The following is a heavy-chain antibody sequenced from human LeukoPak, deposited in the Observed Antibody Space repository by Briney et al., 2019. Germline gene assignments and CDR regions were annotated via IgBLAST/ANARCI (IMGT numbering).Heavy chain of an antibody. CDR2: IKEGASET. Sequence: PGGSLRLSCVASEFTFSDSWMTWVRQAPGKGLERVANIKEGASETYYVHSVRGRFTISRDNAKNSMYLEMNSLRAEDTAVYYCARDRGWQQFDYWGQGTLVTVSS. J-gene: IGHJ4*02. V-gene: IGHV3-7*01. CDR3: ARDRGWQQFDY. CDR1: EFTFSDSW. D-gene: IGHD5-24*01.